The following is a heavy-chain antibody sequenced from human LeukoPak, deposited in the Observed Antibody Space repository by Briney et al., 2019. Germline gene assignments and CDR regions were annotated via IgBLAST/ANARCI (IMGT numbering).Heavy chain of an antibody. V-gene: IGHV4-61*02. CDR1: GGSDSRGSYY. J-gene: IGHJ4*02. CDR2: IYTSGST. CDR3: ARASGYYPN. Sequence: SSETLSLTCTVSGGSDSRGSYYWSWIRQPAGKGLEWIGRIYTSGSTNYNPSLKSRVTMSVDTSKNQFSLKLSSVTAADTAVYYCARASGYYPNWGQGTLVTVSS. D-gene: IGHD5-12*01.